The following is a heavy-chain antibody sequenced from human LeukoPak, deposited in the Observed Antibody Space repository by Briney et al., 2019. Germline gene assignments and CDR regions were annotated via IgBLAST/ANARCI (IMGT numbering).Heavy chain of an antibody. Sequence: GGSLRLSCAASGFVVSTNYMSWVRQTPGKGLEWVSVIYSGGSTYYADSVKGKFTISRDNSKNTLYLQMNSLRAEDTAVYYCARLRSSWYFDYWGQGTLVTVSS. CDR2: IYSGGST. V-gene: IGHV3-66*01. D-gene: IGHD6-13*01. J-gene: IGHJ4*02. CDR1: GFVVSTNY. CDR3: ARLRSSWYFDY.